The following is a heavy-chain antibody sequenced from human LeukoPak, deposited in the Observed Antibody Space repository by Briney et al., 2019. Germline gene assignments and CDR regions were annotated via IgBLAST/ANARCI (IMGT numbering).Heavy chain of an antibody. Sequence: SETLSLTCTVSGGSISSSSYYWGWIRQPPGKGLEWIGNIYYGGRTYYNPSLKSRVTISVDTSKNQFSLKLSSVTATDTAVYYCARGVSMIVVVIHDWYFDLWGRGTLVTVSS. V-gene: IGHV4-39*01. J-gene: IGHJ2*01. CDR3: ARGVSMIVVVIHDWYFDL. CDR1: GGSISSSSYY. CDR2: IYYGGRT. D-gene: IGHD3-22*01.